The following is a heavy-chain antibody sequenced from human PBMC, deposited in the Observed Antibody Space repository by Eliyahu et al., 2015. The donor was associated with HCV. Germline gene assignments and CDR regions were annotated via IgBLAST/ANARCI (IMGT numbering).Heavy chain of an antibody. CDR1: GGPLNXFA. D-gene: IGHD2-21*01. Sequence: QAQLVQSGAEVKKPGSSVRVSCXASGGPLNXFAFSWVRQAPGQGLEWVGGIIPMFGTAISAQKLQGRITITADESTSTVYMELNSLRSDDTAMYYCARSLRRVKGLDVWGQGTTVTVSS. CDR3: ARSLRRVKGLDV. V-gene: IGHV1-69*01. J-gene: IGHJ6*02. CDR2: IIPMFGTA.